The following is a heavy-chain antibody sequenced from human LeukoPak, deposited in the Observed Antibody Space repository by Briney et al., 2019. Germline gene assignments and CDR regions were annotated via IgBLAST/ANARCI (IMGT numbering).Heavy chain of an antibody. V-gene: IGHV1-8*01. J-gene: IGHJ6*03. CDR1: GYTFTSYD. CDR3: ARDFWSGYSFHYYMDV. CDR2: MNPNSGNT. D-gene: IGHD3-3*01. Sequence: ASVKDSCKASGYTFTSYDINWVRQATGQGLEWMGWMNPNSGNTGYAQKFQGRVTMTRNTSISTAHMELSSLRSEDTAVYYCARDFWSGYSFHYYMDVWGKGTTVTVSS.